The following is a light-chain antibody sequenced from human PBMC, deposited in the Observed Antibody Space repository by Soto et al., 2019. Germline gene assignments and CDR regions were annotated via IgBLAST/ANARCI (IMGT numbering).Light chain of an antibody. CDR3: QQYYGYWT. CDR2: EAS. J-gene: IGKJ1*01. V-gene: IGKV1-5*03. CDR1: QSISNS. Sequence: DIQMTQSPSTLSASVGDRVTITCRASQSISNSLAWYQQKPGKAPKLLIYEASSLKSGVPSRFGGSGSGTEYTLTISSLQPDDSATYYCQQYYGYWTFGQGTKVEIK.